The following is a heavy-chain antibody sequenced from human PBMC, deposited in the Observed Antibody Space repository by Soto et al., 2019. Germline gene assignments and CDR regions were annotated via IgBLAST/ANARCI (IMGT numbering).Heavy chain of an antibody. CDR1: GFTFSSYA. CDR3: ARSTYDYVWGSQTAPYYFDY. J-gene: IGHJ4*02. D-gene: IGHD3-16*01. Sequence: GGSLRLSCAASGFTFSSYAMHWVRQAPGKGLEWVAVISYDGSNKYYADSVKGRFTISRDNSKNTLYLQMSSLRAEDTAVYYCARSTYDYVWGSQTAPYYFDYWGQGTLVTVSS. CDR2: ISYDGSNK. V-gene: IGHV3-30-3*01.